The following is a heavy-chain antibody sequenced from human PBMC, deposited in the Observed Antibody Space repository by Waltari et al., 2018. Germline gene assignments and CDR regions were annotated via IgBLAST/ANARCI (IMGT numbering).Heavy chain of an antibody. V-gene: IGHV3-74*01. Sequence: EVKLVESGGGLIQPGGSLTLSCAASGXSLXNYWMHWFRKVPGKGLVGVSLSNDDGRNTNYADSLKGRFTISRDKTNNMLYLQMNSLRAEDTAXXYXXXGXXXWGQGTLVTVSS. CDR2: SNDDGRNT. CDR1: GXSLXNYW. CDR3: XXGXXX. J-gene: IGHJ4*02.